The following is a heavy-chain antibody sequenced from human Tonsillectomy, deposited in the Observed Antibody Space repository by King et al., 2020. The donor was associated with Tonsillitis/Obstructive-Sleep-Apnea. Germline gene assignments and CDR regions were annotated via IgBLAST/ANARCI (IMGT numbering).Heavy chain of an antibody. CDR2: TYYKSKWYY. CDR1: GDSVSTNNAA. V-gene: IGHV6-1*01. J-gene: IGHJ6*03. CDR3: ASQGLSGVSLYYHMDV. D-gene: IGHD3-3*01. Sequence: QVQLQQSGPGLVKPSQTLSLTCAISGDSVSTNNAAWNWIRQSPSRGLEWLGRTYYKSKWYYDYAVSVKGRITINADTSQNQFSLQLNSVHPEDTAVYYCASQGLSGVSLYYHMDVWGKGTTVTVSS.